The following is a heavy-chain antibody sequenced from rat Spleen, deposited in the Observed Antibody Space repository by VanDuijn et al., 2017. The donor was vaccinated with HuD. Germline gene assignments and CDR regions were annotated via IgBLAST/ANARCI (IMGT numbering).Heavy chain of an antibody. CDR2: ISYDGGTT. CDR1: GFIFSSHD. V-gene: IGHV5-29*01. J-gene: IGHJ1*01. CDR3: TTLSSYTHWYFDF. D-gene: IGHD1-2*01. Sequence: EVQLVESGGGLVQPGRSLKLSCTASGFIFSSHDMAWVRQAPTKGLEWVAYISYDGGTTYYRDSVKGRFTISRDNAKRTLNLQMDSLRSEDTATYYCTTLSSYTHWYFDFWGPGTMVTVSS.